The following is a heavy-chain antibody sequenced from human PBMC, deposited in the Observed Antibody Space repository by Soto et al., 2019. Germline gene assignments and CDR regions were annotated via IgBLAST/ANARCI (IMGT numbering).Heavy chain of an antibody. CDR2: ISYDGSNK. V-gene: IGHV3-30-3*01. J-gene: IGHJ4*02. D-gene: IGHD3-22*01. Sequence: GXSLRLSCAASGFSLSSYALHWVRQAPVDVLRWVAVISYDGSNKYYADSVKGRFTISRDNSKNTLYLQMNSLRAEDTAVYYCARERYYYDSSGYYYLFDYWGQGTLVTVSS. CDR1: GFSLSSYA. CDR3: ARERYYYDSSGYYYLFDY.